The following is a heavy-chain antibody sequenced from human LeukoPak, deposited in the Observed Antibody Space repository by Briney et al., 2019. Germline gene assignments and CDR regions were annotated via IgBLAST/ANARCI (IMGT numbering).Heavy chain of an antibody. J-gene: IGHJ4*02. CDR1: GFTFSSYG. CDR3: ARDRRDGYNAFDY. V-gene: IGHV3-33*01. D-gene: IGHD5-24*01. CDR2: IWYDGSNK. Sequence: GRSLGLSCAASGFTFSSYGMHWVRQAPGKGLEWVAVIWYDGSNKYYADSVKGRFTISRDNSKNTLYLQMNSLRAEDTAVYYCARDRRDGYNAFDYWGQGTLVTVSS.